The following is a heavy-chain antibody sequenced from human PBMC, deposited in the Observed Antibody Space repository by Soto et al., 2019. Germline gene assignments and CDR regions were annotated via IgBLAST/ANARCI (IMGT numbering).Heavy chain of an antibody. CDR2: IIPIFGTA. Sequence: SVKVSCKASGGTFSSYAISWVRQAPGQGLEWMGGIIPIFGTANYAQKFQGRVTITADKSTSTAYMELSSLRSEDTAVYYCAVVVVPAAPPLYYYYGMDVWGQGTTVTVSS. CDR1: GGTFSSYA. CDR3: AVVVVPAAPPLYYYYGMDV. D-gene: IGHD2-2*01. J-gene: IGHJ6*02. V-gene: IGHV1-69*06.